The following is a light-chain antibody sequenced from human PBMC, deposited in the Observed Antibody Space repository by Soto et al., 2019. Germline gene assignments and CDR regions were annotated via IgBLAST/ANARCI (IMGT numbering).Light chain of an antibody. V-gene: IGKV1-5*03. CDR3: QQYSSYPST. CDR1: QSISSW. Sequence: DIQMTQSPSTLSASVGDSVTIPCRASQSISSWLAWYQQKPGKAPKVLIYKASSLQSGVPSRFSGSESGTEFILAISSLQPDDFSTYYCQQYSSYPSTFGQGTKVEIK. CDR2: KAS. J-gene: IGKJ1*01.